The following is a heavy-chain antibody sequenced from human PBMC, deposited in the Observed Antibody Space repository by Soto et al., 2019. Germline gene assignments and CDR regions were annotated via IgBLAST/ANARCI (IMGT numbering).Heavy chain of an antibody. CDR1: GLTFTVDY. CDR3: AKSGSFFRPYLGYFDY. V-gene: IGHV1-2*02. D-gene: IGHD1-1*01. CDR2: INNNSGGT. J-gene: IGHJ4*02. Sequence: ASVQVSRRAFGLTFTVDYIHWVRQAPGEVLELRVWINNNSGGTSYAQTFPGRLTMTPDTSITTAYIELSRLSYDDTAFYYCAKSGSFFRPYLGYFDYWGQGTLVTVSS.